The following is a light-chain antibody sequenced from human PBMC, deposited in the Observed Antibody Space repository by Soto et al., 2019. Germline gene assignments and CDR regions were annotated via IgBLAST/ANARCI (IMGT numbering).Light chain of an antibody. CDR2: GAS. CDR3: QQYNKGPVT. CDR1: QSISRN. V-gene: IGKV3-15*01. J-gene: IGKJ1*01. Sequence: EIVLTQSPGTLSLSPGERATLSCRASQSISRNLAWYQQKVGQAPRLLIYGASTRATGIAARFSGSGSGTEFTLTISSLQSEDFGVYYCQQYNKGPVTFGQGTKVDIK.